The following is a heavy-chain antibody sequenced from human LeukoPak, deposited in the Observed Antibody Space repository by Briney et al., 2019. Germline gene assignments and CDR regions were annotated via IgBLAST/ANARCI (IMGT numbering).Heavy chain of an antibody. Sequence: GGSLRLSCAASGFTFSSYAMSWVRQAPGKGLEWVSAISGSGGSTYYADSVKGRFTISRDKSKNTLYLQMNSLRAEDTAVYYCAKDLIAATGTCDYWGQGTLVTVSS. CDR1: GFTFSSYA. CDR3: AKDLIAATGTCDY. D-gene: IGHD6-13*01. CDR2: ISGSGGST. V-gene: IGHV3-23*01. J-gene: IGHJ4*02.